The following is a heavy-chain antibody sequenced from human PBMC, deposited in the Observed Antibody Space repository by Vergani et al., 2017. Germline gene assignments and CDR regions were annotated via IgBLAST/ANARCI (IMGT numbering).Heavy chain of an antibody. J-gene: IGHJ4*02. V-gene: IGHV4-39*07. CDR1: GGSLSSSSYY. CDR3: ARDSWDYDDIGY. CDR2: IYYSGST. D-gene: IGHD3-22*01. Sequence: QLQLQESGPGLVRPSETLSLTCTVSGGSLSSSSYYWGWIRQPPGKGLEWIGGIYYSGSTYYNPSLKSRVTISVDTSKNQFSLKLSSVTAADTAVYYCARDSWDYDDIGYWGQGTLVTVSS.